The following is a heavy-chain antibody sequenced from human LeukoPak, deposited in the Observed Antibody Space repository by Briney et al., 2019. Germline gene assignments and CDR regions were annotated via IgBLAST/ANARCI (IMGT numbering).Heavy chain of an antibody. D-gene: IGHD1-26*01. CDR1: RFIFTNYW. CDR2: MNIDGSEK. V-gene: IGHV3-7*01. CDR3: ARDPVEWELLLDY. J-gene: IGHJ4*02. Sequence: GGSLRLSCAASRFIFTNYWIHWVRQAPGKRLEWVANMNIDGSEKYYADSAKGRFTISRDNARNSVYLQMNSLRVEDTAVYYCARDPVEWELLLDYWGQGTLVTVSS.